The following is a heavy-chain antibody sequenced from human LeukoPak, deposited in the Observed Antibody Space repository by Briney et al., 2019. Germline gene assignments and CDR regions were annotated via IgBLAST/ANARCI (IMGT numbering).Heavy chain of an antibody. CDR2: ISSSGSTI. Sequence: GGSLRLSCAASGFTFSSYEMNWVRQASGKGLEWVSYISSSGSTIYYADSVKGRFTISRDNAKNSLYLQMNSLRAEDTAVYYCARDSSYYGSGSFSDWGQGTLVTVSS. D-gene: IGHD3-10*01. J-gene: IGHJ4*02. CDR3: ARDSSYYGSGSFSD. CDR1: GFTFSSYE. V-gene: IGHV3-48*03.